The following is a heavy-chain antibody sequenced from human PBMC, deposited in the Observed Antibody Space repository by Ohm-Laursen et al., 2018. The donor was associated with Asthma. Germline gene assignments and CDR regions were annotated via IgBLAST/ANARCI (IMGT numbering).Heavy chain of an antibody. J-gene: IGHJ5*02. Sequence: SLRLSCAASGYTFSRYSIHWVRQIPGKGLEWVASISTASSFIYYADSVRGRFTTSRGNSKNTLYLQMNSLRAEDTAVYYCAKRDYDAGTTFDPWGQGTLVTVSS. CDR2: ISTASSFI. CDR3: AKRDYDAGTTFDP. CDR1: GYTFSRYS. D-gene: IGHD6-13*01. V-gene: IGHV3-21*01.